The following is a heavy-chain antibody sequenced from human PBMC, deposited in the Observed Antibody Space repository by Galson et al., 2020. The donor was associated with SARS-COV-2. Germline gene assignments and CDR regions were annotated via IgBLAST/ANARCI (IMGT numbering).Heavy chain of an antibody. V-gene: IGHV4-39*01. CDR2: IYYTGST. CDR1: GDSITSSSYY. D-gene: IGHD3-16*02. J-gene: IGHJ4*02. CDR3: ARHGTGFRDDYVWGSFRYAGY. Sequence: KSSETLSLTCTVSGDSITSSSYYWGWIRQPPGKGLEWIGSIYYTGSTYYNPSLKSRVTISVDTPKNQLSLKLSSVTAADTAVYYCARHGTGFRDDYVWGSFRYAGYWGQGTLVTVSS.